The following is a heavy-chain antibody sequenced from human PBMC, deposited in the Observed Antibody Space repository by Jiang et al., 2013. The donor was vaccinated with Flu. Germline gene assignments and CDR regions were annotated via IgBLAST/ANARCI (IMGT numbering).Heavy chain of an antibody. Sequence: KPTQTLTLTCTFSGFSLSTSGVGVAWIRQPPGKALEWLALIYWNEDKRYSPSLKNRLTITKDTSKNQVVLTMTNMDPVDTATYYCAHRQGFTIQQLVPTDYFDYWGQGTLVTVSS. D-gene: IGHD6-13*01. CDR1: GFSLSTSGVG. J-gene: IGHJ4*02. V-gene: IGHV2-5*01. CDR3: AHRQGFTIQQLVPTDYFDY. CDR2: IYWNEDK.